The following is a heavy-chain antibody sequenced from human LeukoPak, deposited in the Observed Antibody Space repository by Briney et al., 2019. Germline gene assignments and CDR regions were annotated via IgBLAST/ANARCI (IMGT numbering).Heavy chain of an antibody. V-gene: IGHV3-9*01. CDR1: GFTFDDYA. J-gene: IGHJ4*02. CDR3: AKDVCGSGTVGEAFDY. D-gene: IGHD3-10*01. Sequence: GGSLRLSCAASGFTFDDYAMHWLRHAPGKGLEWVSGISWNSCSIVYADSVKRRFNISRDNAKNSLYLQMNSLRAEDTALYYCAKDVCGSGTVGEAFDYWGQGTLVTVSS. CDR2: ISWNSCSI.